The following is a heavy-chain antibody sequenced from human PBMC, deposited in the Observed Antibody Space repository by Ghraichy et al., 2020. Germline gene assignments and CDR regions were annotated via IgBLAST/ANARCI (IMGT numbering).Heavy chain of an antibody. CDR2: ISWNSGSI. CDR1: GFSFDDYA. Sequence: SLRLSCAASGFSFDDYAMHWVRQAPGRGLEWVSGISWNSGSIAYADSVKGRFTISRDNAKNSLYLQMNSLRPEDTALYYCAKDKGNDAFDIWGQGTMVTVSS. CDR3: AKDKGNDAFDI. J-gene: IGHJ3*02. V-gene: IGHV3-9*01.